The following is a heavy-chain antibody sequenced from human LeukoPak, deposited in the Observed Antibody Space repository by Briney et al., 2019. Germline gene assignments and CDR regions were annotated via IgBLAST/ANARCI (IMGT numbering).Heavy chain of an antibody. CDR3: AKGLAVAGHFDY. J-gene: IGHJ4*02. CDR1: FSLCSNY. D-gene: IGHD6-19*01. CDR2: ISGSGGST. V-gene: IGHV3-23*01. Sequence: GGCLRVSPVPSLFSLCSNYTSWGCQAPGKGLEWVSAISGSGGSTYYADSVKGGFTISRDKSKSTLYLQMTSLRAEDTAVYYCAKGLAVAGHFDYWGQGRLVGVCS.